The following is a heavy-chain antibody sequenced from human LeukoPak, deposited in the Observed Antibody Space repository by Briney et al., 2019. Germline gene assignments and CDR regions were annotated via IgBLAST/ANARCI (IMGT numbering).Heavy chain of an antibody. CDR3: ARPSVDGSGSYPY. Sequence: GESLKISCKSSGYSFTSYWISWVRQMPGKGLEWMGRIDPSDSYTNYSPSFQGHVTISADKSISTAYLQWSSLKASGTAMFYCARPSVDGSGSYPYWGQGTLVTVSS. CDR1: GYSFTSYW. J-gene: IGHJ4*02. CDR2: IDPSDSYT. V-gene: IGHV5-10-1*01. D-gene: IGHD3-10*01.